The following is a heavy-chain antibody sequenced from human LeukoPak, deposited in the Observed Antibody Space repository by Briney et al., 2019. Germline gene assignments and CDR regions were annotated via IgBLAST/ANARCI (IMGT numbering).Heavy chain of an antibody. CDR3: ARDPGRSPDY. Sequence: GGSLRLSCAASGFTFSHNSMHWVRQAPGKGLEYVSAINSNGDDTYYVNSVKGRFTISRDNSKNTLYLQMGSLRAEVMAVYYCARDPGRSPDYWGQGTLVTVS. D-gene: IGHD1-26*01. CDR2: INSNGDDT. V-gene: IGHV3-64*01. CDR1: GFTFSHNS. J-gene: IGHJ4*02.